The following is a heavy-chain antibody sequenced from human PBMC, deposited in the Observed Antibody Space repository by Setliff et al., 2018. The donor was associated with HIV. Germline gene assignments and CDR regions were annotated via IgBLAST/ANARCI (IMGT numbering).Heavy chain of an antibody. CDR1: GGSFNDYY. CDR2: IDHSGST. Sequence: NPSETLSLTCAVYGGSFNDYYWTWIRQPPGKGLEWIGEIDHSGSTKYHASLKSRVTISIDTSKNQISLKLSSVTAADTAVYYCARGLNYYGMGVWGQGTTVTVSS. V-gene: IGHV4-34*01. CDR3: ARGLNYYGMGV. J-gene: IGHJ6*02.